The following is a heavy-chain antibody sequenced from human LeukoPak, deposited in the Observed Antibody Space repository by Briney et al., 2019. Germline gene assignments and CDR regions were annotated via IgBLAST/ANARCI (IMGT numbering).Heavy chain of an antibody. V-gene: IGHV3-64*01. CDR3: ARAGEGYYDFWSGYYTGWPHSDY. D-gene: IGHD3-3*01. CDR2: ISSNGGST. J-gene: IGHJ4*02. CDR1: GFTFSSYA. Sequence: PGGSLRLSCAASGFTFSSYAMHWVRQAPGKGLEYVSAISSNGGSTYYANSVKGRFTISRDNSKNTLYLQMGSLRAEDMAVYYCARAGEGYYDFWSGYYTGWPHSDYWGQGTLVTVSS.